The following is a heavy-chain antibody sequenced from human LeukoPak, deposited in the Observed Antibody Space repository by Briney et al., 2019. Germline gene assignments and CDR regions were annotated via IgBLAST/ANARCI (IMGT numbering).Heavy chain of an antibody. CDR2: INPNGGGT. V-gene: IGHV1-2*02. CDR1: GYTFTGYY. CDR3: ARDPRSSFV. D-gene: IGHD3-10*01. Sequence: ASLKVSCKASGYTFTGYYIHWVRQAPGQGLEWMGWINPNGGGTDYAQKFQGRVTLTRDTSISTAYMELSRLRSDDTAVYYCARDPRSSFVWGQGTLVTVSS. J-gene: IGHJ4*02.